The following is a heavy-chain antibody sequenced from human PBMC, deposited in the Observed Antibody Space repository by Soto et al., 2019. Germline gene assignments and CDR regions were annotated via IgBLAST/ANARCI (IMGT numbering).Heavy chain of an antibody. Sequence: GGSLRLSCAASGFTFSSYSMNWVRQAPGKGLEWVSSISSSSSYIYYADSVKGRFTISRDNAKNSLYLQMNSLRAEDTAVYYCARVGGGGYSGSYYFDYWGQGTLVTVSS. CDR2: ISSSSSYI. CDR3: ARVGGGGYSGSYYFDY. D-gene: IGHD1-26*01. CDR1: GFTFSSYS. J-gene: IGHJ4*02. V-gene: IGHV3-21*01.